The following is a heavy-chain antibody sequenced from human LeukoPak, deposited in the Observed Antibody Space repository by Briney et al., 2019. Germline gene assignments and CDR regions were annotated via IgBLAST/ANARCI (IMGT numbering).Heavy chain of an antibody. Sequence: SETLSLTCALYGGSFTYYYWTWIRQSPGKGLEWIGEINHAGATDYNPSLKSRVAISVDTSKNQFSLKLSSVTAAGTAVYYCARGSLGHCSSTSCYTFDYWGQGTLVTVSS. CDR3: ARGSLGHCSSTSCYTFDY. CDR2: INHAGAT. D-gene: IGHD2-2*02. J-gene: IGHJ4*02. V-gene: IGHV4-34*01. CDR1: GGSFTYYY.